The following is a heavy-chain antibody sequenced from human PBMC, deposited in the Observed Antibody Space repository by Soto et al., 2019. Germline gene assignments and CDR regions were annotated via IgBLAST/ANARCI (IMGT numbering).Heavy chain of an antibody. CDR1: GYTLTVYY. Sequence: GASVKVPCKASGYTLTVYYVHWVRQAPGQGLEWMGWINPNSGGTNYAQKFQGWVTMTRDTSISTAYMELSSLKASDTAMYYCARQASTIFGVVKDYYYYYGMDVWGQGTTVTVSS. CDR3: ARQASTIFGVVKDYYYYYGMDV. CDR2: INPNSGGT. D-gene: IGHD3-3*01. V-gene: IGHV1-2*04. J-gene: IGHJ6*02.